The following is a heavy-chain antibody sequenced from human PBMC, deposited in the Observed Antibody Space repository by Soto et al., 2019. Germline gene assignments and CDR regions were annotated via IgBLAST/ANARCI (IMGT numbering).Heavy chain of an antibody. D-gene: IGHD2-15*01. J-gene: IGHJ5*02. CDR2: ISGGGGST. Sequence: EVQLLESGGGLVQPGGSLRLSCAASGFTFSTCAMNWVRQAPGKGLEWVSSISGGGGSTYYGDSVKGRFTISRDNSKKTLYLQINSLRADETAVYYCAKQAVVVAATPWFDPWGQGTLVTVSS. CDR3: AKQAVVVAATPWFDP. CDR1: GFTFSTCA. V-gene: IGHV3-23*01.